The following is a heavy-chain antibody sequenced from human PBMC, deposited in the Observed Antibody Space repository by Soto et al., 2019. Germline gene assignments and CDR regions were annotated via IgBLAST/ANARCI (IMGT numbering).Heavy chain of an antibody. D-gene: IGHD2-15*01. CDR2: IYSSGTT. V-gene: IGHV4-31*03. Sequence: QVQLQATGPGLVEHSQTLSLTCTVSGGSISSGDYYWSWIRQHPGKGLEWIGYIYSSGTTYYKPSITSRISRALDTTKNQLSHKLRLVTAADTAAYYCANHLYCRGGSCCCVVAFDIWGQGTMVTVSS. J-gene: IGHJ3*02. CDR1: GGSISSGDYY. CDR3: ANHLYCRGGSCCCVVAFDI.